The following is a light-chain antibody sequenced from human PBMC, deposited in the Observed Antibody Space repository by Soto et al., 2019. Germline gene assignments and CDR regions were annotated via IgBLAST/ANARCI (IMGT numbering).Light chain of an antibody. V-gene: IGLV2-8*01. CDR3: CSHAGSKTL. CDR2: DVS. J-gene: IGLJ3*02. CDR1: SSDVGAYNY. Sequence: QSALTQPPSASGSPGQSVTISCTGTSSDVGAYNYVSWFQQHPGKAPKFVIFDVSERPSGVPDRFSGSKSGNTAYLTVSGLQAEDEADYYCCSHAGSKTLFGGGTKLTVL.